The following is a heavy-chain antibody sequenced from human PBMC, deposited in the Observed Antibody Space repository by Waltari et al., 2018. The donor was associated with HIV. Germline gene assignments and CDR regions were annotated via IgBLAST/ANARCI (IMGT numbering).Heavy chain of an antibody. CDR2: TRNKDNSYTT. CDR3: ARVGGRSGSQPLDY. CDR1: GFIFSDHY. V-gene: IGHV3-72*01. J-gene: IGHJ4*02. D-gene: IGHD1-26*01. Sequence: EVQLVESGGGLVQPGGSLRLSCAASGFIFSDHYMDWVRQAPGKGLEWFGRTRNKDNSYTTEYAASVEGRFTISRDNAKNSLYLQMNSLRAEDTAVYYGARVGGRSGSQPLDYWGQGTLVTVSS.